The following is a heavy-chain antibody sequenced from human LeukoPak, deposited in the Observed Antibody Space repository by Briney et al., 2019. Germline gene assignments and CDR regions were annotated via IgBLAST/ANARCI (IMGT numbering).Heavy chain of an antibody. CDR2: LDPEDGET. D-gene: IGHD3-3*01. V-gene: IGHV1-24*01. CDR1: GYTLTELS. CDR3: ATAGDFWSGLDY. J-gene: IGHJ4*02. Sequence: EASVKVSCKVSGYTLTELSMHWVRQAPGKGLEWMGGLDPEDGETIYAQKFQGRVTMTEDTSTDTAYMELSSLRSEDTAVYYCATAGDFWSGLDYWGQGTLVTVSS.